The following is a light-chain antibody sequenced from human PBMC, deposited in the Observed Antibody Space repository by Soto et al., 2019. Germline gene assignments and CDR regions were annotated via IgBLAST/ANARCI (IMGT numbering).Light chain of an antibody. Sequence: IQVNLSPSTVSASVRDRVTITCRASQSISSWLAWYHQKRGKAPKLLIYEASSLESGAPSRFSGSGSGTEFPLTICILHADDGTPYCSQVYACYSWTFGQVTK. V-gene: IGKV1-5*01. J-gene: IGKJ1*01. CDR1: QSISSW. CDR3: QVYACYSWT. CDR2: EAS.